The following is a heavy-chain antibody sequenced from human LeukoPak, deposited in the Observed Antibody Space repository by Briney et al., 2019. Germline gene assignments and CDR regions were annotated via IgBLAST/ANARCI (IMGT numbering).Heavy chain of an antibody. J-gene: IGHJ4*02. V-gene: IGHV3-23*01. CDR2: ISGSGGST. D-gene: IGHD2-21*01. CDR1: GFTFSSYA. CDR3: ANCGLPGARYYFDY. Sequence: GGSLRLSCAASGFTFSSYAMSWVRQASGKGLEWVSAISGSGGSTYYADSVKGRFTISRDNSKNTLYLQMNSLRAEDTAVYYCANCGLPGARYYFDYWGQGTLVTVSS.